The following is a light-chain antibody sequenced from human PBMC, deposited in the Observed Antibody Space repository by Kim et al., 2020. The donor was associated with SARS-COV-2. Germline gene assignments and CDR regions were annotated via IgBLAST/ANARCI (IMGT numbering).Light chain of an antibody. CDR3: QHYNNVLTCT. CDR2: GAS. V-gene: IGKV3-15*01. J-gene: IGKJ1*01. Sequence: EIVMTQSPGTLSVSPGERATLSCRASQSVSSNLAWYEQKPGQAPRLLIYGASTRATGIPARFSGSGSGTEFTLTISSLQSDDFAVHYCQHYNNVLTCTFVQGTKVDIK. CDR1: QSVSSN.